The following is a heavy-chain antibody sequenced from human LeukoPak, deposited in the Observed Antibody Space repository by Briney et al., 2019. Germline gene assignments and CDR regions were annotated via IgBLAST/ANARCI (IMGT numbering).Heavy chain of an antibody. V-gene: IGHV3-30*01. J-gene: IGHJ4*02. CDR1: GFPFTRNA. CDR2: TSPDGSEQ. Sequence: GSLRLSCVASGFPFTRNAMHWVRQAPGKGLEWVAVTSPDGSEQYYADSVKGRFTISRDNSKNTVFLQMNSLTTEDTALYSCFTGSEFYYDSWGQGILVTVSS. CDR3: FTGSEFYYDS. D-gene: IGHD1-14*01.